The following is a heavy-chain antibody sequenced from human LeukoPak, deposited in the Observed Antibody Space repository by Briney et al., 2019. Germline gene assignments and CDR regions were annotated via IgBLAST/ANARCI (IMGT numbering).Heavy chain of an antibody. V-gene: IGHV3-23*01. D-gene: IGHD4-17*01. CDR2: ISGSGGST. CDR1: GFTFSSYA. CDR3: AKCYGDYVNWFDP. Sequence: GGSLRLSCAASGFTFSSYAMSWVRQAPGEGLEWVSAISGSGGSTYYADSMRGRFTISRDNSRNILYLQMNSLRVEDTAVYYCAKCYGDYVNWFDPWAREPWSPSPQ. J-gene: IGHJ5*02.